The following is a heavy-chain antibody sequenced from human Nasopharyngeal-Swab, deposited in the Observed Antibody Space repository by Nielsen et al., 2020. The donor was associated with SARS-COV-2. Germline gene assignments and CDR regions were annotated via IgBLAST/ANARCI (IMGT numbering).Heavy chain of an antibody. D-gene: IGHD6-6*01. J-gene: IGHJ4*02. Sequence: WVRQAPGQGLEWMGGIIPIFGTANYAQKFQGRVTITADESTSTAYMELSSLRSEDTAVYYCARDRYSNSSAFDYWGQGTLVTVSS. CDR2: IIPIFGTA. V-gene: IGHV1-69*01. CDR3: ARDRYSNSSAFDY.